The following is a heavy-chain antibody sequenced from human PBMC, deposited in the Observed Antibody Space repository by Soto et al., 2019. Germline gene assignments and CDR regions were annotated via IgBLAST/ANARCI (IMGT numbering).Heavy chain of an antibody. D-gene: IGHD1-20*01. V-gene: IGHV4-30-4*01. CDR3: ARDRAKWKDYYYYGMDV. Sequence: QVQLHESGPELVKPSQTLSLTCTVSGGSISSGDDFWTWIRQPPGKGLEWIGYIYYSGSTYYNPSLKSRLTMSVDTSKNQFSLKLSSVTAADTAVYYCARDRAKWKDYYYYGMDVWGQGTTVTVSS. CDR2: IYYSGST. CDR1: GGSISSGDDF. J-gene: IGHJ6*02.